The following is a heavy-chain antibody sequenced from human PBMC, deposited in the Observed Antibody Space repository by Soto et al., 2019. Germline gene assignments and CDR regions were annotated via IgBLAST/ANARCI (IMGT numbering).Heavy chain of an antibody. CDR2: INPILTMS. V-gene: IGHV1-69*02. CDR3: ATSFGSGYRACDY. D-gene: IGHD3-10*01. Sequence: QVQLVQSGAEVKKPGSSVKVSCKASGDTFSFYTINWVRQAPGLGLEWMGRINPILTMSNYAQKFQGRVTITADKSTSTAYMELSSLGSEDTAMYYCATSFGSGYRACDYWGQGALVTVSS. CDR1: GDTFSFYT. J-gene: IGHJ4*02.